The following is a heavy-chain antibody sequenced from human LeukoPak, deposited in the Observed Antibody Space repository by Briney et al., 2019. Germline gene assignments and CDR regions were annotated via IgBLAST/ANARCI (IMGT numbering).Heavy chain of an antibody. CDR2: IHDSGST. V-gene: IGHV4-39*01. CDR1: GGSISSSSYY. Sequence: SETLSLTCTVSGGSISSSSYYWGWIRQPPGKGLEWIGTIHDSGSTYYNPSLKSRVTISVDTSKNQFSLKLRSVTAADTAVYYCARALPFYYDSSGYYYDWFDPWGQGTLVTVSS. J-gene: IGHJ5*02. CDR3: ARALPFYYDSSGYYYDWFDP. D-gene: IGHD3-22*01.